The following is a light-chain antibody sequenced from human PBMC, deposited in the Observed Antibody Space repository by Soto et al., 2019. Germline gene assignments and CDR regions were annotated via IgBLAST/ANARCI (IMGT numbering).Light chain of an antibody. CDR2: KAS. CDR1: QSISSW. CDR3: QQYNSWGT. V-gene: IGKV1-5*03. Sequence: DIQMTQSPSPLSASVGDRVTITCRASQSISSWLAWYQQKPGKAPKLLIYKASSLESGVPSRFSGSGSGTEFTLTISSLQPDDFATYYCQQYNSWGTFGQGTKVEIK. J-gene: IGKJ1*01.